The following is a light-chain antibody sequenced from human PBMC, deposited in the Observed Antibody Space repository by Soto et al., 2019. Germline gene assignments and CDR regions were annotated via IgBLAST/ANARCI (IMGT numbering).Light chain of an antibody. CDR1: QSISTF. J-gene: IGKJ5*01. V-gene: IGKV1-39*01. Sequence: DIQMTQSPLSLSASVGATVTITCRASQSISTFLNWYQQKPGKAPKLLIYAASTLQSGVPARFSGSGSETHFTLTITSLQPYDFATYFCHQSDNSPSPFGQGTRLE. CDR3: HQSDNSPSP. CDR2: AAS.